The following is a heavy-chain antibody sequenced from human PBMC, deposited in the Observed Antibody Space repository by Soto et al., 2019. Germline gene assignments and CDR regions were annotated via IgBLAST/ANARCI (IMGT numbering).Heavy chain of an antibody. CDR2: ISYDGSNK. J-gene: IGHJ1*01. D-gene: IGHD3-22*01. CDR1: GFTFSSYA. CDR3: ARGAGYYDSSGYSEYFQH. Sequence: QVQLVESGGGVVQPGRSLRLSCAASGFTFSSYAMHWVRQAPGKGLEWVAVISYDGSNKYYADSVKGRFTISRDNSKNTLYLQMISLRAEDTAVYYCARGAGYYDSSGYSEYFQHWGQGTLVTVSS. V-gene: IGHV3-30-3*01.